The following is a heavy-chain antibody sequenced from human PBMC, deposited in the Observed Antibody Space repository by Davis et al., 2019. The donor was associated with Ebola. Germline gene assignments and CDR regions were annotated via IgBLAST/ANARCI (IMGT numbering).Heavy chain of an antibody. CDR1: GYTFIGYY. Sequence: ASVKVSCKSSGYTFIGYYLHWVRQAPGQGLEWMGWINPNSGGTKFAQKFQGRVTVTRDTSINTVYMELSRLGSDDTAIYFCARGYCDSTRCYTFFDNWGQGTLVTVSS. CDR3: ARGYCDSTRCYTFFDN. J-gene: IGHJ4*02. D-gene: IGHD2-2*02. V-gene: IGHV1-2*02. CDR2: INPNSGGT.